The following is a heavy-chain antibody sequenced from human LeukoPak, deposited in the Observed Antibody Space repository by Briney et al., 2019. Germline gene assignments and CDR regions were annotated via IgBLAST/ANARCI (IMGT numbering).Heavy chain of an antibody. D-gene: IGHD1-26*01. Sequence: GGFLRLSCAASGVTLSSFAMSWARQAPGKGLEWVSGISSSGSGDNTYYADSVKGRFTISRVSSKNTLFLHMNTLRAEDTAIYYCAKDRTVGASYWYFDLWGRGTLVTVSS. CDR3: AKDRTVGASYWYFDL. J-gene: IGHJ2*01. V-gene: IGHV3-23*01. CDR2: ISSSGSGDNT. CDR1: GVTLSSFA.